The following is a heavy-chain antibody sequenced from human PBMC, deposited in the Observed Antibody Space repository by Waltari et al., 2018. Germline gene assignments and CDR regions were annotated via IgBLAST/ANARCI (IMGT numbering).Heavy chain of an antibody. J-gene: IGHJ5*02. CDR2: IYHSGST. D-gene: IGHD5-12*01. Sequence: QVQLQESGSGLVKPSQTLSLTCAVSGGSISSGGYSWSWIRQPPGKGLEWIGYIYHSGSTYYNPSLKSRVTISVDRSKNQFSLKLSSVTAADTAVYYCARVGSGYDLNWFDPWGQGTLVTVSS. CDR1: GGSISSGGYS. V-gene: IGHV4-30-2*01. CDR3: ARVGSGYDLNWFDP.